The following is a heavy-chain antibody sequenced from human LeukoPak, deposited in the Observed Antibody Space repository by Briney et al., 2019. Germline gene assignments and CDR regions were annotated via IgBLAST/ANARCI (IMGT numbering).Heavy chain of an antibody. CDR1: GHTFIGYY. J-gene: IGHJ3*02. Sequence: GASVKVSCKASGHTFIGYYMHWVRQAPGQGLEWMGWINPNSGGTYYAQKFQGRLTMTRDTSISTAYMELSRLRSDDTAVYYCARDPGLDAFDIWGQGTLVTVSS. D-gene: IGHD3-16*01. CDR3: ARDPGLDAFDI. CDR2: INPNSGGT. V-gene: IGHV1-2*02.